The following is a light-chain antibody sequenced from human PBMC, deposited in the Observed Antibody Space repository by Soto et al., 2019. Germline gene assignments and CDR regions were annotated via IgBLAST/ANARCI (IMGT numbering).Light chain of an antibody. J-gene: IGLJ1*01. CDR2: TNN. CDR1: SSNIGTNT. V-gene: IGLV1-44*01. Sequence: VLTQPPSVSGTPGQRVTNSCFGSSSNIGTNTVNWYQQLSGTAPKLLIYTNNQRPSGVPDRFSGSKSGTSASLAISGLQSEDELDYYCAAWDDTLNIYVFGTGTKVTVL. CDR3: AAWDDTLNIYV.